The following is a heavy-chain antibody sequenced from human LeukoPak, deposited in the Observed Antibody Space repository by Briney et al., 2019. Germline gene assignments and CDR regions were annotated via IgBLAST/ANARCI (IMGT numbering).Heavy chain of an antibody. CDR1: GFTFSSYS. Sequence: GGSLRLSCAASGFTFSSYSMNWVRQAPGKGLEWVSYISSSSSTIYYADSVKGRFTISRDNAKNSVYLHMNSLRAEDTAVYYCARAAAGSGNYYYYMDVWGKGTTVTVSS. CDR3: ARAAAGSGNYYYYMDV. J-gene: IGHJ6*03. CDR2: ISSSSSTI. D-gene: IGHD6-13*01. V-gene: IGHV3-48*04.